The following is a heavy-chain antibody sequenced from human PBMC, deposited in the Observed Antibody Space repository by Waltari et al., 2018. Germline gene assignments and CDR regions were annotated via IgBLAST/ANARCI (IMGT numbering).Heavy chain of an antibody. J-gene: IGHJ4*02. Sequence: QVQLQESGPGLVKPSETLSLTCTVSGGSISSYYWSWIRQPPGKGLEWIGYIDYSGSTNDNPSRKSRVTISVDTSKNQFSLKLSSVTAADTAVYYCAGAGSGWSRIIRYWGQGTLVTVSS. V-gene: IGHV4-59*01. CDR3: AGAGSGWSRIIRY. CDR2: IDYSGST. CDR1: GGSISSYY. D-gene: IGHD6-19*01.